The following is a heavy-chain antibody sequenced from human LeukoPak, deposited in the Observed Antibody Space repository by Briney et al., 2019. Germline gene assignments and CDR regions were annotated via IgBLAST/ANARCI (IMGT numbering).Heavy chain of an antibody. J-gene: IGHJ6*02. CDR1: GFTVSTNY. V-gene: IGHV3-66*01. CDR2: IHSGGST. D-gene: IGHD2-15*01. CDR3: ARTCSGGSCYLYSYYGMDV. Sequence: GGSLRLSCAASGFTVSTNYMTWVRQTPGKGLEWVSLIHSGGSTTQADSVKGRFTISRDNSKNTVYLQMNGLRAEDTAVYYCARTCSGGSCYLYSYYGMDVWGQGTTVTVSS.